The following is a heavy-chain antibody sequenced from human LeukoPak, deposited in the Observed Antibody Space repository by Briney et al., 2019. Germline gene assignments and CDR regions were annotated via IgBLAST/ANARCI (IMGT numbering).Heavy chain of an antibody. V-gene: IGHV3-48*04. Sequence: PGGSLRLSCAASGFTFSTYSMNWVRQAPGKGLEWVSYISSSGSTIYYADSVKGRFTISRDNAKNSLYLQMNSLRAEDTAVYYCARQYSGSYYHWFDPWGQGTLVTVSS. CDR3: ARQYSGSYYHWFDP. D-gene: IGHD1-26*01. CDR1: GFTFSTYS. CDR2: ISSSGSTI. J-gene: IGHJ5*02.